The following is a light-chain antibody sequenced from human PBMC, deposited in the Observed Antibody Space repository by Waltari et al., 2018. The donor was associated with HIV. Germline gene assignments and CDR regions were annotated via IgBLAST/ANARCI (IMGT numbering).Light chain of an antibody. CDR1: SGHSDYA. CDR2: LNNDGSH. Sequence: QPVVTQSPSAAASLGASVKLTCTLSSGHSDYAIAWHQQHPQKGPRYVMRLNNDGSHYKGDGIPDRLSGSSSGAERYLIISSLQSGDEADYYCQTWDTGIIIFGGGTKLTVL. J-gene: IGLJ2*01. CDR3: QTWDTGIII. V-gene: IGLV4-69*01.